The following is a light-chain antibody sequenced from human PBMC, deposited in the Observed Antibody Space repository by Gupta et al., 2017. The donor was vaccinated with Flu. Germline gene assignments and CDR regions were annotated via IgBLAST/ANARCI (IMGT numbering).Light chain of an antibody. CDR1: QSLLDRNGNNY. J-gene: IGKJ1*01. CDR2: LGS. Sequence: IVMTQSPLSLPVPPGEPASISCRSSQSLLDRNGNNYLDWYLQKPGQAPQLLIYLGSNRASGVPDRFSGSGSGTDFTLKISRVEAEDVGVYYCMQALQTPWTFGQGTKVEIK. V-gene: IGKV2-28*01. CDR3: MQALQTPWT.